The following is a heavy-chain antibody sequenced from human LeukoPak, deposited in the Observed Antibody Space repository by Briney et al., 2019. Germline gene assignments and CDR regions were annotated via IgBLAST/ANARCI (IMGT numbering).Heavy chain of an antibody. CDR2: FYSGGTI. V-gene: IGHV3-66*01. J-gene: IGHJ6*02. Sequence: GGSLRLSCAASGFSVGNNYMSWVRQAPGKGLEWVSVFYSGGTIRYADSVKGRFTISRDNSKNTLYLQMNSLRAEDTAVYYCARDREGSGWSYGMDVWGQGTTVTVSS. D-gene: IGHD6-19*01. CDR1: GFSVGNNY. CDR3: ARDREGSGWSYGMDV.